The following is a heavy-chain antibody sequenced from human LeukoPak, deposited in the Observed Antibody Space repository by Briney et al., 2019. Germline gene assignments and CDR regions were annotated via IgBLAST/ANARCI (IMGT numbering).Heavy chain of an antibody. J-gene: IGHJ4*02. CDR2: IIPIFGTA. V-gene: IGHV1-69*05. D-gene: IGHD3-22*01. CDR3: ARGDQFLYYYDSNPFDY. Sequence: SVKVSCKASGGTFSSYAISRVRQAPGQGLEWMGRIIPIFGTANYAQKFQGRVTITTDESTSTAYMELSSLRSEDTAVYYCARGDQFLYYYDSNPFDYWGQGTLVTVSS. CDR1: GGTFSSYA.